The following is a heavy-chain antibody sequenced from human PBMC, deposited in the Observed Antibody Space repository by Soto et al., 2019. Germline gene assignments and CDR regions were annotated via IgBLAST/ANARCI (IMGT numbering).Heavy chain of an antibody. J-gene: IGHJ6*02. CDR1: GFTFSSYA. Sequence: PGGSLRLSCAASGFTFSSYAMHWVRQAPGKGLEWVAVISYDGSNKYYADSVKGRFTISRDNSKNTLYLQMNSLRAEDTAVYYCASTTYYDFWSGPENVYGMDVWGQGTTVTVSS. V-gene: IGHV3-30-3*01. D-gene: IGHD3-3*01. CDR3: ASTTYYDFWSGPENVYGMDV. CDR2: ISYDGSNK.